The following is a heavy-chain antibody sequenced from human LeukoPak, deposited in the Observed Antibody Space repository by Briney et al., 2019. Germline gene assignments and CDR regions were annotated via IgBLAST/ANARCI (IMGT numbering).Heavy chain of an antibody. D-gene: IGHD3-22*01. J-gene: IGHJ4*02. CDR2: IYYSGST. CDR3: ARDREYYYDSSGFDY. V-gene: IGHV4-39*07. CDR1: GGSISSSSYY. Sequence: KPSETLSPTCTVSGGSISSSSYYWGWIRQPPGKGLEWIGSIYYSGSTYYNPSLKSRVTISVDTSKNQFSLKLSSVTAADTAVYYCARDREYYYDSSGFDYWGQGTLVTVSS.